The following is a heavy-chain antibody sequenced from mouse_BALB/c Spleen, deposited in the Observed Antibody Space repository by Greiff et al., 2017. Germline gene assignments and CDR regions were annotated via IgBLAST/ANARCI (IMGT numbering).Heavy chain of an antibody. CDR3: APGGPYYFDY. Sequence: VQLQQSGPELVKPGASVKISCKASGYTFTDYNMHWVKQSHGKSLEWIGYIYPYNGGTGYNQKFKSKATLTVDNSSSTAYMELRSLTSEDSAVYYCAPGGPYYFDYWGQGTTLTVSS. D-gene: IGHD3-1*01. J-gene: IGHJ2*01. CDR1: GYTFTDYN. V-gene: IGHV1S29*02. CDR2: IYPYNGGT.